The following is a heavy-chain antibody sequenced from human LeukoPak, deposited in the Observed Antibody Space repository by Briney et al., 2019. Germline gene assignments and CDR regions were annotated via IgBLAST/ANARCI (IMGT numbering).Heavy chain of an antibody. Sequence: PGGSLRLSCAASGFTFSSYAMSWVRQAPGKGLEWVSDISGSGGSTYYADSVKGRFTISRDNSKNTLYLQMNSLRAEDTAVYYCAKVVGWNYFRAPYFDYWGQGTLVTVSS. CDR2: ISGSGGST. CDR3: AKVVGWNYFRAPYFDY. D-gene: IGHD1-7*01. CDR1: GFTFSSYA. V-gene: IGHV3-23*01. J-gene: IGHJ4*02.